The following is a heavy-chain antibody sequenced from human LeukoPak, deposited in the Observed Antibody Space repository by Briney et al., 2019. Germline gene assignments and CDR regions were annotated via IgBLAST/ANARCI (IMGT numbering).Heavy chain of an antibody. V-gene: IGHV5-51*01. D-gene: IGHD3-22*01. CDR1: GYSFTSYW. Sequence: GESLKISCKGSGYSFTSYWIGWVRQMPGKGLEWMGIIYPGDSDIRYSPSFQGQVTISADKSISTAYLQWSSLKASDTTMYYCARAYYDSSGSRAFDIWGQGTMVTVSS. CDR2: IYPGDSDI. CDR3: ARAYYDSSGSRAFDI. J-gene: IGHJ3*02.